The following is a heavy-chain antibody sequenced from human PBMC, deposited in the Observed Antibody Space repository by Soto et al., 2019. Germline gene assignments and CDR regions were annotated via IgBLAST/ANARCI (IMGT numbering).Heavy chain of an antibody. CDR1: GFTFSSYW. CDR3: ARAPVHYDILTGYHYYMDV. V-gene: IGHV3-7*01. CDR2: IKKDGSEK. J-gene: IGHJ6*03. Sequence: EVQLVESGGGLVQPGGSLRLSCAASGFTFSSYWMSWVRQAPGKGLEWVANIKKDGSEKYYVDSVKGRFTISRDNAKNSLYLQMNSLRAEDTAVYYCARAPVHYDILTGYHYYMDVWGKGTTVTVSS. D-gene: IGHD3-9*01.